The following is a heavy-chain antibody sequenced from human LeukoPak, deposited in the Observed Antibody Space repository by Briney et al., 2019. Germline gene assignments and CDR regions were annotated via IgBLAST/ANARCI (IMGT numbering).Heavy chain of an antibody. CDR3: ARGFGSSSYDY. V-gene: IGHV4-34*01. J-gene: IGHJ4*02. CDR2: INHSGST. CDR1: GGSFSGYY. Sequence: SETLSLTCAVYGGSFSGYYWGWIRQPPGKGLEWIGEINHSGSTNYNPSLKSRVTISVDTSKNQFSLKLSSVTAADTAVYYCARGFGSSSYDYWGQGTLVTVSS. D-gene: IGHD6-6*01.